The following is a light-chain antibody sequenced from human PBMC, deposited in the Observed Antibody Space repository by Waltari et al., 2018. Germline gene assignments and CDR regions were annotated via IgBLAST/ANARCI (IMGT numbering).Light chain of an antibody. CDR3: SSYTSSSGTDVV. V-gene: IGLV2-14*03. Sequence: QSALTQPASVSGSPGPPLPISCTATSTHVGRSTSVPWSYQHPGKPPKLMIQDVSTRPSGVSNRYSGSKSGNTASLTISGLQAEDEADYYCSSYTSSSGTDVVFGGGTKLTVL. CDR1: STHVGRSTS. CDR2: DVS. J-gene: IGLJ2*01.